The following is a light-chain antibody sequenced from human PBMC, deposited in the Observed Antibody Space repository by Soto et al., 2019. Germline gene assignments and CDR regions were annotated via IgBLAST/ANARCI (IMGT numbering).Light chain of an antibody. CDR2: GVT. Sequence: QSVLTQPASVSGSPGQSITISCTGTSRDVGGYNYVSWYQQYPGKAPKLMIYGVTNRPSGVSNRFSGSKTGNTASLTISGLQAEDEAYCYCFSHRRGDSHVFGTGTKVTVL. CDR1: SRDVGGYNY. CDR3: FSHRRGDSHV. J-gene: IGLJ1*01. V-gene: IGLV2-14*01.